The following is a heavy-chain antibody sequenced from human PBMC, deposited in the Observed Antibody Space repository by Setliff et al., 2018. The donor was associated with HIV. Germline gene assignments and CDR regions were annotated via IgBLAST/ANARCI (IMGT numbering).Heavy chain of an antibody. CDR1: GYTFTSYY. J-gene: IGHJ6*02. CDR2: INPNSGGT. V-gene: IGHV1-2*04. D-gene: IGHD2-2*01. Sequence: ASVKVSCKASGYTFTSYYMHWVRQAPGQGLEWMGWINPNSGGTNYAQKFQGWVTMTRETSISTAYMELSRLRSDDTAVYYCAGEGRVKTDCSSTSCYVGGMDVWGQGTTVTVSS. CDR3: AGEGRVKTDCSSTSCYVGGMDV.